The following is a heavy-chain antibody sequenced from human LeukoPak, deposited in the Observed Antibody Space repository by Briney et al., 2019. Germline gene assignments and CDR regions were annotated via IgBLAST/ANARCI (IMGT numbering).Heavy chain of an antibody. CDR3: ARSSGSYYGPHY. V-gene: IGHV1-69*04. CDR1: GGTFSSYA. Sequence: GASVKVSCKASGGTFSSYAISWVRQAPGQGLEWMGRIIPILGIANYAQKFQGRVTITADKSTSTAYMELSSLRSEDTAVYYCARSSGSYYGPHYWGQGTLVTVSS. D-gene: IGHD3-10*01. J-gene: IGHJ4*02. CDR2: IIPILGIA.